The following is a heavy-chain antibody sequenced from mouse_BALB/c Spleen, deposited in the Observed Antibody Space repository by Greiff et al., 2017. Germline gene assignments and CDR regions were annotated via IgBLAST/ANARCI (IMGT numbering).Heavy chain of an antibody. V-gene: IGHV3-6*02. CDR1: GYSITSGYY. J-gene: IGHJ1*01. Sequence: DVQLQESGPGLVKPSQSLSLTCSVTGYSITSGYYWNWIRQFPGNKLEWMGYISYDGSNNYNPSLKNRISITRDTSKNQFFLKLNSVTTEDTATYYCARDRDFHWYFDVWGAGTTVTVSS. CDR3: ARDRDFHWYFDV. CDR2: ISYDGSN. D-gene: IGHD2-4*01.